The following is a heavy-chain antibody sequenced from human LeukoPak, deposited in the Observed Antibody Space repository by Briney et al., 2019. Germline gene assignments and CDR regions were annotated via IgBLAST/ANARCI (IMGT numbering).Heavy chain of an antibody. Sequence: GASVKVSCKASGGTFSSYAISWVRQAPGQGLEWMGGIIPIFGTANYAQKFQGRVTITADESTNTAYMELSSLRSEDTAVYYCARDDGIAAAGNFDYWGQGTLVTVSS. CDR2: IIPIFGTA. V-gene: IGHV1-69*13. CDR3: ARDDGIAAAGNFDY. J-gene: IGHJ4*02. D-gene: IGHD6-13*01. CDR1: GGTFSSYA.